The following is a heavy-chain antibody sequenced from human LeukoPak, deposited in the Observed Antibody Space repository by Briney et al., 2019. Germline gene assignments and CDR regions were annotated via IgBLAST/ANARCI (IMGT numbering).Heavy chain of an antibody. CDR2: IYYSGSP. J-gene: IGHJ4*02. Sequence: SETLSLTCTVSGGSISSSSYYWGWLRQPPGKGLEWIGSIYYSGSPYYNPSLKSRVTISVDTSKNQFSLKLSSVTAADTAVYYCAREWNRGSYFLDYWGQGTLVTVSS. CDR1: GGSISSSSYY. CDR3: AREWNRGSYFLDY. V-gene: IGHV4-39*02. D-gene: IGHD1-26*01.